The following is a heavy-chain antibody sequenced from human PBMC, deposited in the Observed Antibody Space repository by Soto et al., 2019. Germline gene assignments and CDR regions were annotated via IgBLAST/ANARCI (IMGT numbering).Heavy chain of an antibody. Sequence: QVQLQESGPGLVKPSETLSLTCTVSGGSVSSGSYYWSWIRQPPGKGLEWIGYIYSSGSTSYNPSLKSRVTISVDTSKNQFSLKLSSVTAADTAVHYCARDGDGYNYWGQGTLVTVSS. J-gene: IGHJ4*02. CDR2: IYSSGST. D-gene: IGHD5-12*01. CDR1: GGSVSSGSYY. CDR3: ARDGDGYNY. V-gene: IGHV4-61*01.